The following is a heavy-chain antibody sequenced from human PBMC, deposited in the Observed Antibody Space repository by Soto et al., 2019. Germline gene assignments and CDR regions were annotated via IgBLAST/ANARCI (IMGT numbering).Heavy chain of an antibody. CDR2: ISGSGGST. Sequence: GGSLRLSCAASGFTFSSYAMSWVRQAPGKGLEWVSAISGSGGSTYYADSVKGRFTISRDNSKNTLYRQMNSLRAEDSAVYYCAKTKPLYVFFDYWGQGTLVTVSS. D-gene: IGHD2-8*01. CDR3: AKTKPLYVFFDY. J-gene: IGHJ4*02. CDR1: GFTFSSYA. V-gene: IGHV3-23*01.